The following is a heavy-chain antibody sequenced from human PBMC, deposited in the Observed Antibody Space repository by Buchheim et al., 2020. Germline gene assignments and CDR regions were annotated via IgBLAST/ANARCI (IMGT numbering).Heavy chain of an antibody. J-gene: IGHJ4*02. CDR2: ISGSGASI. Sequence: EVQLLESGGGSVQPGGSLRLSCAASGFTFSNYAMGWVRQAPGKGLEWVSGISGSGASIYYADSVKGRFTISRDSSKSTLLLQMNSLRPEDTAVYYCAKESSSSWYDWGQGTL. CDR1: GFTFSNYA. CDR3: AKESSSSWYD. D-gene: IGHD6-13*01. V-gene: IGHV3-23*01.